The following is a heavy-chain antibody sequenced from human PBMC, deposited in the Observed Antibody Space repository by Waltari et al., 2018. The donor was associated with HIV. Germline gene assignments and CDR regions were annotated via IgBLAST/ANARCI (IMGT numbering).Heavy chain of an antibody. J-gene: IGHJ5*02. CDR3: ARDFYGSGIGLSRGRRYFDP. D-gene: IGHD3-10*01. CDR1: GGSFSTYY. V-gene: IGHV4-59*01. Sequence: QVQLQESGPGLVKPSETLSLTCTVSGGSFSTYYWRWIRQPPGKGLEWMGYIYYNGGTKYNPSLKNRVTMTIDTSKTQFSLELSSGTTADTAIYYCARDFYGSGIGLSRGRRYFDPWGQGALVTVSS. CDR2: IYYNGGT.